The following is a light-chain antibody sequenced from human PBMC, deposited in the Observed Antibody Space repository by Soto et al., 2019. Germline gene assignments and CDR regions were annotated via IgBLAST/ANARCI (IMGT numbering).Light chain of an antibody. CDR1: QGISSY. J-gene: IGKJ1*01. Sequence: AIRMTQSPSSLSASTGDRVTITCRASQGISSYLAWYQQKPGKAPKLLIYAASTLQSGVPSRFSGSGSGTDFTLTISCLQSEDFATYYCQQYYSYPRPVGQGTKVDIK. V-gene: IGKV1-8*01. CDR2: AAS. CDR3: QQYYSYPRP.